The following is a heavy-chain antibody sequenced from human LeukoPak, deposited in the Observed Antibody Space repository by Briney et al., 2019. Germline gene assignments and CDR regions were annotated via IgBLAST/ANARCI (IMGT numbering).Heavy chain of an antibody. J-gene: IGHJ4*02. CDR2: SYSDGRT. Sequence: GGSLRLSCAASGFTVSTDHMSWVRQAPGKGLEWVAVSYSDGRTYYTESVKGRVTISRDNSKNTLYLQMKSLRAEDTAIYYCARVRELSFDYWGQGTLVTVSS. CDR1: GFTVSTDH. CDR3: ARVRELSFDY. V-gene: IGHV3-53*01. D-gene: IGHD3-16*02.